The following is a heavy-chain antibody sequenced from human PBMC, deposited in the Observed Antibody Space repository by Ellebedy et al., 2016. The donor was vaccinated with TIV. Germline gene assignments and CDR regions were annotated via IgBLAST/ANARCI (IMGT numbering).Heavy chain of an antibody. J-gene: IGHJ4*02. CDR2: IHPSGGRT. Sequence: ASVKVSXXASRYTFTNYYMHWVRQAPGQGLEWMGMIHPSGGRTRYAQKFQGRVTVTRDTSTSTLYMELNSLRSEDTAVYFCARDDSTGYRPGLWGQGTLVTVSS. D-gene: IGHD3-22*01. CDR3: ARDDSTGYRPGL. V-gene: IGHV1-46*01. CDR1: RYTFTNYY.